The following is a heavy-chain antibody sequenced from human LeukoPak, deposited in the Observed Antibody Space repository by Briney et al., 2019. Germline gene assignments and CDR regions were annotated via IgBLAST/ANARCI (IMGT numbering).Heavy chain of an antibody. CDR3: ARVGDDTRYYFDY. J-gene: IGHJ4*02. CDR2: IIAYNGNT. D-gene: IGHD3-10*01. V-gene: IGHV1-18*01. Sequence: ASVKVSCKASGYTFSSYGINWVRQAPGQGLEWMGWIIAYNGNTNYAQKLQGRVTMSTDTSTSTAYMELRSLRSDDTAVYFCARVGDDTRYYFDYWGQGALVTVSS. CDR1: GYTFSSYG.